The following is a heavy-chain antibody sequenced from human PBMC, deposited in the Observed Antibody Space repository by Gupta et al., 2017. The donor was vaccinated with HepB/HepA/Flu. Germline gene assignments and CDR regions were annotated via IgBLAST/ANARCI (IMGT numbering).Heavy chain of an antibody. CDR3: AKKRGSGWSVDDY. V-gene: IGHV3-30*18. CDR2: ISYDGSNK. D-gene: IGHD6-19*01. Sequence: QVQLVESGGGVVQPGRSLRLSCAASGFPFSSYGMHWVRQAPGKGLEWVAVISYDGSNKYYADSVKGRFTISRDNSKNTLYLQMNSLRAEDTAVYYCAKKRGSGWSVDDYWGQGTLVTVSS. CDR1: GFPFSSYG. J-gene: IGHJ4*02.